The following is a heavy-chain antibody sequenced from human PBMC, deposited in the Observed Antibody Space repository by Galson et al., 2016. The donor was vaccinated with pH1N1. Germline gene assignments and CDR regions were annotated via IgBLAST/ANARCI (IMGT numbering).Heavy chain of an antibody. CDR1: GGSINSSY. V-gene: IGHV4-59*01. J-gene: IGHJ5*02. CDR3: ARGDYYYASGTDEDFGFDP. CDR2: IHYSGNT. D-gene: IGHD3-10*01. Sequence: LSLTCTVSGGSINSSYWGWIRQPPGKGLEWIGYIHYSGNTNYNPSLKSRVAISVDTSKNQFSLKLSSVTAADTAVYYCARGDYYYASGTDEDFGFDPWGQGSLVTVSS.